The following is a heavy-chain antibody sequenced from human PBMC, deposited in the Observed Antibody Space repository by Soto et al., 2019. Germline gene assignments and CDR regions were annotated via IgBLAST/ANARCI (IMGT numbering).Heavy chain of an antibody. J-gene: IGHJ5*02. V-gene: IGHV4-59*01. D-gene: IGHD4-17*01. Sequence: PSETLSLTCTVSGGSISSYYWSWIRQPPGKGLEWIGYIYYSGSTNYNPSLKSRVTISVDTSKNQFSLKLSSVTAADTAVYYCARDSGSTGLDPWGQGTLVTVS. CDR3: ARDSGSTGLDP. CDR2: IYYSGST. CDR1: GGSISSYY.